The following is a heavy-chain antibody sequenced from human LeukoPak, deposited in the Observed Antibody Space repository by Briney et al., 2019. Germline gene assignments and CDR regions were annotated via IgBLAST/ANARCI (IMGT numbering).Heavy chain of an antibody. Sequence: GGSLRLSCAASGFTFSSYSMNWVRQAPGKGLEWVSSISSSSSYIYYADSVKGRFTISRDNSKNTLYLQMNSLRAEDTAVYYCGKAYLVVTGGKWFGPWGQGTLVTVSS. CDR3: GKAYLVVTGGKWFGP. V-gene: IGHV3-21*04. CDR1: GFTFSSYS. D-gene: IGHD2-21*02. J-gene: IGHJ5*02. CDR2: ISSSSSYI.